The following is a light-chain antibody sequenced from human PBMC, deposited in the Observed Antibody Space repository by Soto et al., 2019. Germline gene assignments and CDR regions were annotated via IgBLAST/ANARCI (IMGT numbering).Light chain of an antibody. Sequence: QSALTQPASVSGSPGQSITISCTGTSSDVGAYTSVSWYRQHPGKAPKLMIYEVSNRPSGVSNRFSGSKSANTASLAISGLRADDEAHYYCTSYTSDNRSYVFGTGTKVTVL. CDR3: TSYTSDNRSYV. V-gene: IGLV2-14*01. CDR1: SSDVGAYTS. J-gene: IGLJ1*01. CDR2: EVS.